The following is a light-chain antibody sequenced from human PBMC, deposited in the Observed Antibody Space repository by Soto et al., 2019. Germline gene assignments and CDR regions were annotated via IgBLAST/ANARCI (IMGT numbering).Light chain of an antibody. J-gene: IGKJ1*01. CDR3: QQYNNWPPWT. CDR1: QSVTVN. CDR2: AAS. V-gene: IGKV3D-15*01. Sequence: EILFTHSPSALSLSHGEGVTLSCRASQSVTVNSLAWYQQKPGQAPRLLIYAASTRAAAVPDRFTGSGSGTEFTLTISSLQSEDFAVYYCQQYNNWPPWTFGQGTKVAIK.